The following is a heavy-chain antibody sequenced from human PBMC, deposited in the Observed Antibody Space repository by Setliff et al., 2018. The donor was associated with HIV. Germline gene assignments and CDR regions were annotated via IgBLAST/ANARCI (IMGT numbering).Heavy chain of an antibody. Sequence: GGSLRLSCAASGFTLDDYAMHWVRQAPGKGLEWVSGISWNSGSIGYADSVKGRFTISRDNAKNSLYLEMNSLRPEDTALYYCAKGFGGNYAFDIWGQGTMVTVSS. CDR2: ISWNSGSI. J-gene: IGHJ3*02. CDR1: GFTLDDYA. CDR3: AKGFGGNYAFDI. D-gene: IGHD2-21*02. V-gene: IGHV3-9*01.